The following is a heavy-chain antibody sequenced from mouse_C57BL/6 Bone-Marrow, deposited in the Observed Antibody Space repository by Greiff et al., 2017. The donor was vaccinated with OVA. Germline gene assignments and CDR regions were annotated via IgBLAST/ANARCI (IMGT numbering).Heavy chain of an antibody. CDR1: GYTFTSYW. D-gene: IGHD2-5*01. CDR3: ARRDSNYLAWFAY. V-gene: IGHV1-55*01. J-gene: IGHJ3*01. CDR2: IYPGSGST. Sequence: QVQLQQPGAELVKPGASVKMSCKASGYTFTSYWITWVKQRPGQGLEWIGDIYPGSGSTNYNEKFKSKATLTVDTSSSTAYMQLSSLTSEDSAVYYCARRDSNYLAWFAYWGQGTLVTVSA.